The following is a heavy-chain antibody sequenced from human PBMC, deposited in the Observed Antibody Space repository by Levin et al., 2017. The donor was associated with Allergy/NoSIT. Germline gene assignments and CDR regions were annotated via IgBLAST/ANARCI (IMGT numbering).Heavy chain of an antibody. CDR3: AKDLGDLSAVVGATEDYYDDGMDV. CDR1: GFTFSSYA. V-gene: IGHV3-23*01. Sequence: GGSLRLSCAASGFTFSSYAMSWVRQAPGKGLEWVSAISGSGGSTYYADSVKGRFTISRDNSKNTLYLQMNSLRAEDTAVYYCAKDLGDLSAVVGATEDYYDDGMDVWGQGTTVTVSS. CDR2: ISGSGGST. D-gene: IGHD1-26*01. J-gene: IGHJ6*02.